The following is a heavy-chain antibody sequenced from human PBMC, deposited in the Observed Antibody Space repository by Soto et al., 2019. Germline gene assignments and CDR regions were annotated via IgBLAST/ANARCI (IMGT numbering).Heavy chain of an antibody. CDR1: GFTFNNYA. CDR3: AKGLRWEVLFSGAFDI. D-gene: IGHD3-10*01. J-gene: IGHJ3*02. Sequence: EVQLLESGGGLVQPGGSLRLSCAASGFTFNNYAMSWVRQAPGKGLEWVSGISGSGGSTHYADSVKGRFTISRDNSKNTLYLQMNSLRADDTAVYYCAKGLRWEVLFSGAFDIWVQGTMVTVSS. CDR2: ISGSGGST. V-gene: IGHV3-23*01.